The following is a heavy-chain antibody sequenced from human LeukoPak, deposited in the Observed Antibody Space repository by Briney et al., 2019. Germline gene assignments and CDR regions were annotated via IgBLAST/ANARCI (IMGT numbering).Heavy chain of an antibody. D-gene: IGHD3-10*01. Sequence: GGSLRLSCAASGFTFSSYSMSWVRQAPGKGLEWVANIKQDGSEKYYVDSVKGRFTISRDNAKNSLYLQMNSLRAEDTAVYYCARPAHYYGSGSSLNWFDPWGQGTLVTVSS. J-gene: IGHJ5*02. CDR1: GFTFSSYS. V-gene: IGHV3-7*01. CDR2: IKQDGSEK. CDR3: ARPAHYYGSGSSLNWFDP.